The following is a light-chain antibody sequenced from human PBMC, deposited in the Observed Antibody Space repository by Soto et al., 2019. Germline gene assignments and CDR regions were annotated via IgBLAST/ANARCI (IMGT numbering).Light chain of an antibody. Sequence: EIVLTQSPGPLSVSPGERATLSCRASERLSSVYLAWYQQRPGQPPRLLIYGASNRATGIPDRFSGSGSGTDFTLIINRLETADVAIYYCQQYGGSPRITFCQGTRLEIK. CDR3: QQYGGSPRIT. V-gene: IGKV3-20*01. CDR1: ERLSSVY. J-gene: IGKJ5*01. CDR2: GAS.